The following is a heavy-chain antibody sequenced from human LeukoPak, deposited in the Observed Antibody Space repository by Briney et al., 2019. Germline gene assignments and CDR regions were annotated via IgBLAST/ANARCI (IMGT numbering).Heavy chain of an antibody. Sequence: PGGSLRLSCAASGFTFDDYGMSWVRQAPGKGLEWVSGINWNGGSTDYADSVKGRFTISRDNAKKSLYLQMNSLRAEDTALYYCASPPLRRRFGELHYYMDVWGKGTTVTVSS. J-gene: IGHJ6*03. V-gene: IGHV3-20*04. CDR1: GFTFDDYG. CDR2: INWNGGST. CDR3: ASPPLRRRFGELHYYMDV. D-gene: IGHD3-10*01.